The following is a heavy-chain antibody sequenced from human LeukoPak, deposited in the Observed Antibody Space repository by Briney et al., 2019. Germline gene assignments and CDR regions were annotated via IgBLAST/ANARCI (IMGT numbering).Heavy chain of an antibody. V-gene: IGHV4-4*09. CDR2: IYTSGST. D-gene: IGHD6-6*01. Sequence: SETLSLTCTVPGGSISSYYWSWIRQPPGKGLEWIGYIYTSGSTNYNPSLKSRVTISVDTSKNQFSLKLSSVTAADTAVYYCARHGGSSSFDYWGQGTLVTVSS. J-gene: IGHJ4*02. CDR3: ARHGGSSSFDY. CDR1: GGSISSYY.